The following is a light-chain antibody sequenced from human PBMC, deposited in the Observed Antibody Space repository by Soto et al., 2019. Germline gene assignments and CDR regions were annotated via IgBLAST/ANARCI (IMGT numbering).Light chain of an antibody. CDR2: AVS. V-gene: IGKV1-5*01. CDR3: QQYNYYST. Sequence: DIQMTQSPSTLSSSIGDRVTITCRASHSLNGRLAWYRQRPGHAPALLIYAVSTLETGVPSRCSGTGSETEFALTISGLRPDEFAAYYCQQYNYYSTLGPGTTVEIK. J-gene: IGKJ1*01. CDR1: HSLNGR.